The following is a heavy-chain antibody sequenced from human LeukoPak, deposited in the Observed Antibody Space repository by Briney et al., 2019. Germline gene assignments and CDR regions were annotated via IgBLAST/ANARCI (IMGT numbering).Heavy chain of an antibody. CDR2: INYSGTT. V-gene: IGHV4-61*05. J-gene: IGHJ4*02. D-gene: IGHD6-19*01. Sequence: SETLSLTCTVSGGSISSSSYYWGWIRQPPGKGLEWIGYINYSGTTNYNPSLKSRVTISVDTSQNPFSLKLNSVSAADTAVYYCAGGGQWLAFDQWGQGTLVTVSS. CDR3: AGGGQWLAFDQ. CDR1: GGSISSSSYY.